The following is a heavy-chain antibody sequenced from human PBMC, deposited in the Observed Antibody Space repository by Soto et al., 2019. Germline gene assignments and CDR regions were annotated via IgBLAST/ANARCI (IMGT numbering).Heavy chain of an antibody. Sequence: QVQLQQWGAGLLKPSETLSLTCAVYGGSFSGYYWSWIRQPPGKGLEWIGEINHSGSTNYNPSLKRRVTISVDTSKNQFSLKLSSVTAADTAVYYCARERRAARGRVFDYWGQGTLVTVSS. J-gene: IGHJ4*02. CDR2: INHSGST. CDR1: GGSFSGYY. D-gene: IGHD6-6*01. V-gene: IGHV4-34*01. CDR3: ARERRAARGRVFDY.